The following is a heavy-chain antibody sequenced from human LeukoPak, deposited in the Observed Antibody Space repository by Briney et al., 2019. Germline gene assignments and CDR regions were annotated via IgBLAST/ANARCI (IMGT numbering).Heavy chain of an antibody. Sequence: ASVKVSCKASGYTFTGYYMHWVRQAPGQGLEWMGWINPNSGGTNYAQKFQGRVTMTRDTSISTACMELSRLRSDDTAVYYCARNGRRSSGWYLAVFWGQGTLVTVPS. J-gene: IGHJ4*02. CDR3: ARNGRRSSGWYLAVF. CDR1: GYTFTGYY. D-gene: IGHD6-19*01. V-gene: IGHV1-2*02. CDR2: INPNSGGT.